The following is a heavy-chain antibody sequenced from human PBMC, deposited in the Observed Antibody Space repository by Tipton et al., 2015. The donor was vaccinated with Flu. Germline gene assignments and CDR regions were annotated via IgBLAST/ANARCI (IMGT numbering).Heavy chain of an antibody. V-gene: IGHV4-59*01. J-gene: IGHJ5*02. Sequence: TLSLTCTVSGGSISSYYWSWIRQPPGKGLEWIGYIYYSGSTNYNPSLKSRVTISVGTSKNQFSLKLSSVTAADTAVYYCARDLSSRVGWFDPWGQGTLVTVSA. CDR2: IYYSGST. CDR1: GGSISSYY. CDR3: ARDLSSRVGWFDP. D-gene: IGHD6-13*01.